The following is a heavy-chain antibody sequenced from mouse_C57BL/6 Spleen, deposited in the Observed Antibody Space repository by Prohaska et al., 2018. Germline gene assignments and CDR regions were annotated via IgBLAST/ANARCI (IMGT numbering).Heavy chain of an antibody. D-gene: IGHD1-1*01. V-gene: IGHV6-3*01. CDR3: TVLPAY. J-gene: IGHJ3*01. CDR2: IRLKSDNYAT. CDR1: GFTFSNYW. Sequence: EVKLEESGGGLVQPGGSMKLSCVASGFTFSNYWMNWVRHSPEKGLEWVAQIRLKSDNYATQYAESVKGRFTISRDDSKSSVYLQMNNLRAEDTGIYYCTVLPAYWGQGTLVTVSA.